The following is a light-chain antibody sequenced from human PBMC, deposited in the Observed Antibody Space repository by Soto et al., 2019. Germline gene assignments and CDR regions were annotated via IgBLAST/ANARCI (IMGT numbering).Light chain of an antibody. CDR3: SSYTSGSTVI. V-gene: IGLV1-47*02. CDR1: RSDIGNNH. J-gene: IGLJ2*01. CDR2: SKN. Sequence: QAVVTQPPSASGTPGQRVTISCSGSRSDIGNNHVYWYQQLPGTAPKLLIYSKNQRPAGVPARFSGSKSGTSASLAISGLRSEDEADYYCSSYTSGSTVIFGGGTKLTVL.